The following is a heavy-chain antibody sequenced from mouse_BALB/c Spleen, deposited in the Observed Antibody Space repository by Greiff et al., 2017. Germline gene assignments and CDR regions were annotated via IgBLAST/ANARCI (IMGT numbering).Heavy chain of an antibody. D-gene: IGHD1-2*01. V-gene: IGHV5-12-1*01. Sequence: DVMLVESGGGLVKPGGSLKLSCAASGFAFSSYDMSWVRQTPEKRLEWVAYISSGGGSTYYPDTVKGRFTISRDNAKNTLYLQMSSLKSEDTAMYYCARHDYYGYVNYWGQGTTLTVSS. CDR2: ISSGGGST. CDR1: GFAFSSYD. J-gene: IGHJ2*01. CDR3: ARHDYYGYVNY.